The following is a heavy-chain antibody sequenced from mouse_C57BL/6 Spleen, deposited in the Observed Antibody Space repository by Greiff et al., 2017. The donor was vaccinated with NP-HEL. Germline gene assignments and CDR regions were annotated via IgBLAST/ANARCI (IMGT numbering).Heavy chain of an antibody. Sequence: QVQLQQPGAELVKPGASVKLSCKASGYTFTSYWMQWVKQRPGQGLEWIGEIDPSDSYTNYNQKFKGKATLTVDTSSSTAYMQLSSLTSEDSAVYYCASQLGRGSMDYWGQGTSVTVSS. V-gene: IGHV1-50*01. D-gene: IGHD4-1*02. CDR1: GYTFTSYW. J-gene: IGHJ4*01. CDR2: IDPSDSYT. CDR3: ASQLGRGSMDY.